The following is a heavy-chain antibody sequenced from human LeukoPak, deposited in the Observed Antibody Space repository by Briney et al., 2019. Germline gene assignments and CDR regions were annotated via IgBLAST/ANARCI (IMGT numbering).Heavy chain of an antibody. V-gene: IGHV4-31*03. CDR2: IYYSGTT. J-gene: IGHJ1*01. Sequence: PSETLSLTCTVSGGSISSGAYFWSWIRQHPGKGLDWIGFIYYSGTTYYDPSLESRVIISVDTSKNQFSLKLSSVTAADTAVYYCAREAYDSSGHRYFQHWGQGILVTVSS. CDR3: AREAYDSSGHRYFQH. D-gene: IGHD3-22*01. CDR1: GGSISSGAYF.